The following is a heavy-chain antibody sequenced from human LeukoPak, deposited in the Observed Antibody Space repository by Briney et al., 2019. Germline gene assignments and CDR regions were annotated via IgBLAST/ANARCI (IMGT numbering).Heavy chain of an antibody. D-gene: IGHD4-17*01. CDR3: AKAGGDYGDYYYFDY. Sequence: GGSLRLSCAASGFTFSSYGMHWVRQAPGKGLEWVAVTSYDGSNKYYADSVKGRFTTSRDNSKNTLYLQMNSLRAEDTAVYYCAKAGGDYGDYYYFDYWGQGTLVTVSS. CDR2: TSYDGSNK. CDR1: GFTFSSYG. V-gene: IGHV3-30*18. J-gene: IGHJ4*02.